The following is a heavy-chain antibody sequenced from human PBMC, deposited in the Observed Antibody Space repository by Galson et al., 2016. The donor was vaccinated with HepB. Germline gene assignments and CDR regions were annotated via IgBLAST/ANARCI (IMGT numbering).Heavy chain of an antibody. CDR1: GFTFSSCG. Sequence: SLRLSCAASGFTFSSCGMHWVRQAPGKGLEWLAHIWSDASNEYYADSVKGRFTISRDNSKNTLYLKLNSLKAEDTAVYYCAREPPCIAAANLDYWGQGTLVTVST. CDR3: AREPPCIAAANLDY. J-gene: IGHJ4*02. V-gene: IGHV3-33*01. CDR2: IWSDASNE. D-gene: IGHD6-13*01.